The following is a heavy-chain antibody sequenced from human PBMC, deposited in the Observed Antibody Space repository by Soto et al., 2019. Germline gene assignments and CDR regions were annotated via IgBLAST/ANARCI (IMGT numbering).Heavy chain of an antibody. J-gene: IGHJ4*02. CDR1: GYSFTSYW. CDR3: ARGGTLYSSSSFR. CDR2: IYPGDSDT. Sequence: HGESLKISCNGSGYSFTSYWIGWVRQMPGKGLEWMGIIYPGDSDTRYSPSFQGQVTISADKSISTAYLQWSSLKASDTAMYYCARGGTLYSSSSFRWGQGTLVTVSS. V-gene: IGHV5-51*01. D-gene: IGHD6-6*01.